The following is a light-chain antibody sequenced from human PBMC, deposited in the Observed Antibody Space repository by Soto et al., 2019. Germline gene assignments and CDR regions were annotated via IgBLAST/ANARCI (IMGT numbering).Light chain of an antibody. CDR3: QKYNEWPLT. V-gene: IGKV3-15*01. J-gene: IGKJ4*01. Sequence: EIVMTQSPATLSVSPGERATLSCRASQSVFSNLARYQQKPAQAPRLLIYGASTTATGIPARFSGSGSGTGFTLTIRSLQSEDFAVYYCQKYNEWPLTFGGGTKVEIK. CDR2: GAS. CDR1: QSVFSN.